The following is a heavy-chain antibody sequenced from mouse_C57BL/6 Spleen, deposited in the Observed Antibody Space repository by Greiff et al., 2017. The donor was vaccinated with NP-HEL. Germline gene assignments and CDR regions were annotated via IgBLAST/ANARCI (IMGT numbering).Heavy chain of an antibody. D-gene: IGHD2-1*01. V-gene: IGHV5-15*01. CDR1: GFTFSDYG. J-gene: IGHJ4*01. CDR3: ARYGNFYAMDY. Sequence: EVMLVESGGGLVQPGGSLKLSCAASGFTFSDYGMAWVRQAPRKGPEWVAFISNLAYSIYYADTVTGRFTISRENAKNTLYLEMSSLRSEDTAMYYCARYGNFYAMDYWGQGTSVTVSS. CDR2: ISNLAYSI.